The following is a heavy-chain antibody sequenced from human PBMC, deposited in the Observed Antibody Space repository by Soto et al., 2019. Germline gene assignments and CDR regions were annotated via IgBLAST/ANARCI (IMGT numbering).Heavy chain of an antibody. J-gene: IGHJ4*02. CDR1: GFTFSSFS. Sequence: GGSLRLSCAASGFTFSSFSMNWVRQAPGKGLEWVSSISSSSYIYYADSVKGRFTISRDNAKNSLYLQMNSLRAEDTAVYYCAILVDTAMAPGLDYWGQGTLVTV. D-gene: IGHD5-18*01. V-gene: IGHV3-21*01. CDR3: AILVDTAMAPGLDY. CDR2: ISSSSYI.